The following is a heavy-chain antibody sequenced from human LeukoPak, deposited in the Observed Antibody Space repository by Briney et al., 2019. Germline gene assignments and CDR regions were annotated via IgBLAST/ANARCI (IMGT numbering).Heavy chain of an antibody. CDR1: GFTFSSYA. D-gene: IGHD3-10*01. Sequence: GGSLRLSCAASGFTFSSYAMHWVRQAPGKGLEWVAVISYDGSNKYYADSVKGRFTSSRDNSKDTLYLQMNSLRADDTAVYYCAKGAYGSGSYYNDYWGQGTLVTVSA. CDR2: ISYDGSNK. J-gene: IGHJ4*02. CDR3: AKGAYGSGSYYNDY. V-gene: IGHV3-30-3*01.